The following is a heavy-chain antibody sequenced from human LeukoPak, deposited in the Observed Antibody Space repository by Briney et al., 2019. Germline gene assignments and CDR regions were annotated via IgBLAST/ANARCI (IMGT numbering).Heavy chain of an antibody. CDR2: ISWNSGSI. Sequence: GRSLRLSCAASGFTFDDYAMHWVRQAPGEGLEWVSGISWNSGSIGYADSVKGRFTISRDNAKNSLYLQMNSLRAEDTALYYCAKDAASGSYYYDYWGQGTLVTVSS. J-gene: IGHJ4*02. CDR1: GFTFDDYA. D-gene: IGHD1-26*01. V-gene: IGHV3-9*01. CDR3: AKDAASGSYYYDY.